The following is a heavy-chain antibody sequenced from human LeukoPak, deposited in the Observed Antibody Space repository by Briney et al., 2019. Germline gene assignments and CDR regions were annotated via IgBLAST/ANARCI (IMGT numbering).Heavy chain of an antibody. D-gene: IGHD1-26*01. J-gene: IGHJ3*01. V-gene: IGHV3-30-3*01. CDR2: ISYDGSNK. Sequence: PGGSLRLSCAASGFTFSSYAMRWVRQAPGKGLEWVAVISYDGSNKYYADSVKGRFTISRDNSKNTLYLQMNSLRAEDTAVYYCGGSWVGWGQGTMVTVSS. CDR3: GGSWVG. CDR1: GFTFSSYA.